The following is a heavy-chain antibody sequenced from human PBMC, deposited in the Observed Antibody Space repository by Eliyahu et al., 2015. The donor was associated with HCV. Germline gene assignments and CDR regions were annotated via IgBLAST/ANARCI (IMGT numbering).Heavy chain of an antibody. J-gene: IGHJ5*02. Sequence: EVQLVESGGGLVQPGRSLRLSCAASGFTFDDYAMHWVRQAPGKGLEWVSGISWNSGSIGYADSVKGRFTISRDNAKNSLYLQMNSLRAEDTALYYCAKDGRYQQLVGASWFDPWGQGTLVTVSS. CDR1: GFTFDDYA. CDR2: ISWNSGSI. CDR3: AKDGRYQQLVGASWFDP. V-gene: IGHV3-9*01. D-gene: IGHD6-13*01.